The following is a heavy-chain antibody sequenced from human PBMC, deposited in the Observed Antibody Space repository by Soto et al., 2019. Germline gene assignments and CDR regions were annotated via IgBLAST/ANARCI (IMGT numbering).Heavy chain of an antibody. Sequence: KQSQTLSLTCAISGDSVSSNSAAWNWIRQSPSRGLEWLGRTYYRSKWYNDYAVSVKSRITINPDTSKNQFSLQLNSVTPEETAVYYCARQFGMDPMITFGGVIVSYAFDIWGQGTMVTVSS. J-gene: IGHJ3*02. V-gene: IGHV6-1*01. CDR1: GDSVSSNSAA. CDR3: ARQFGMDPMITFGGVIVSYAFDI. CDR2: TYYRSKWYN. D-gene: IGHD3-16*02.